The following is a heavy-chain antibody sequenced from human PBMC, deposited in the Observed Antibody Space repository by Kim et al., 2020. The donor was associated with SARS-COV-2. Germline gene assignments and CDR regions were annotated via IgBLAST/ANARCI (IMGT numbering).Heavy chain of an antibody. Sequence: SETLSLTCAVYGGSFSGYYWSWIRQPPGKGLEWIGEINHSGSTNYNPSLKSRVTISVDTSKNQFSLKLSSVTAADTAVYYCARVRGTPYYYYYGMDVWGQGTTVTVSS. D-gene: IGHD1-26*01. J-gene: IGHJ6*02. CDR2: INHSGST. CDR3: ARVRGTPYYYYYGMDV. V-gene: IGHV4-34*01. CDR1: GGSFSGYY.